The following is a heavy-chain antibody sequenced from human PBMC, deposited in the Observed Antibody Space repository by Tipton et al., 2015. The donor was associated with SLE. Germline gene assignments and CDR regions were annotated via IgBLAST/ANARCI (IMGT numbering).Heavy chain of an antibody. Sequence: RSLRLSCAASGFIFADYAMHWVRQAPGKGLEWVSGITWNGVDKGYADSVRGRFTISRDNAKNSLYLQMNSLRAEDTAVYYCAKDLAVAGSKWVGDYWGQGTLVTVSS. CDR1: GFIFADYA. V-gene: IGHV3-9*01. CDR3: AKDLAVAGSKWVGDY. J-gene: IGHJ4*02. CDR2: ITWNGVDK. D-gene: IGHD6-19*01.